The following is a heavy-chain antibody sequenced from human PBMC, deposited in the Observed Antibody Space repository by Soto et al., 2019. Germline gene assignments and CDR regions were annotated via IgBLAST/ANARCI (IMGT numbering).Heavy chain of an antibody. CDR3: ARGPSMITMIVASEFAS. D-gene: IGHD3-22*01. J-gene: IGHJ4*02. CDR1: GGSISSGGYY. CDR2: IYYSGST. V-gene: IGHV4-31*02. Sequence: SETLSLTCTVSGGSISSGGYYWSWIRQHPGQGLEGIGYIYYSGSTYYNPSLKRRVTISVDTSKNQFSLKLSSVTAADTAVDYCARGPSMITMIVASEFASWGQGTLVTVSS.